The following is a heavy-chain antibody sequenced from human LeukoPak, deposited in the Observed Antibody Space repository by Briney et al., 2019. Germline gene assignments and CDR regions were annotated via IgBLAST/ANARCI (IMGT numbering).Heavy chain of an antibody. CDR3: ARDNYYDSSGYFFDY. CDR1: GYTFTGYY. V-gene: IGHV1-2*02. J-gene: IGHJ4*02. Sequence: PGASVKVSCKASGYTFTGYYMHWVRQAPGQGLEWMGWINPNSGGTNYAQKFQGRVTMTRDTSISTAYMELSRLRSDDTAVYYCARDNYYDSSGYFFDYWGQGTLVTVSS. D-gene: IGHD3-22*01. CDR2: INPNSGGT.